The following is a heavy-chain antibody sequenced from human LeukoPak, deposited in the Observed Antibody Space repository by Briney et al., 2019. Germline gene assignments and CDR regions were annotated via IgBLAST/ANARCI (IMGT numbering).Heavy chain of an antibody. D-gene: IGHD2-15*01. J-gene: IGHJ3*02. Sequence: PGGSLRLSCAASGFTFDDYAMHWVRQAPGKGLEWVSGISWNSGSIGYADSVKGRFTISRDNAKNSLYLQMNSLRAEDTALYYCAKDSSGRDAFDIWGQGTMVTVSS. CDR3: AKDSSGRDAFDI. CDR2: ISWNSGSI. CDR1: GFTFDDYA. V-gene: IGHV3-9*01.